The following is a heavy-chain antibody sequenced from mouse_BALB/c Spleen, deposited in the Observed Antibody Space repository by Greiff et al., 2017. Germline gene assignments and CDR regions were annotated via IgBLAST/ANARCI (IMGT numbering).Heavy chain of an antibody. D-gene: IGHD2-3*01. CDR2: IWSGGST. CDR3: ARNDGYYGAWFAY. CDR1: GFSLTGYG. J-gene: IGHJ3*01. V-gene: IGHV2-2*02. Sequence: VKLMESGPGLVAPSQSLSITCTVSGFSLTGYGVHWVRQSPGKGLEWLGVIWSGGSTDYNAAFISRLSISKDNSKSQVFFKMNSLQANDTAIYYCARNDGYYGAWFAYWGQGTLVTVSA.